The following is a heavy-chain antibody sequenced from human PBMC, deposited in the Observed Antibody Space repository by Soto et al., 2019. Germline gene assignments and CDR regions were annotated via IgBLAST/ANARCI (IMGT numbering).Heavy chain of an antibody. CDR1: GFTFNNYA. V-gene: IGHV3-23*01. CDR3: AKVRLTDYLRYAPHL. D-gene: IGHD2-8*01. Sequence: GGSLRLSCAASGFTFNNYAMNWVRQAPGRGLEWVSIISPNGDSTYYADSVKGRFTISRDNSQNTVFLQMNSLRAEDTAIYFCAKVRLTDYLRYAPHLWGQGTMVTVSS. CDR2: ISPNGDST. J-gene: IGHJ3*01.